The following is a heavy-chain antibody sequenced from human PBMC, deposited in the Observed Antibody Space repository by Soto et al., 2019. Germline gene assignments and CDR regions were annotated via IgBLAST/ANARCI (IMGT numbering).Heavy chain of an antibody. CDR1: GFTFRTYS. D-gene: IGHD1-26*01. J-gene: IGHJ4*02. CDR3: VILALGKFDF. CDR2: ISSDGSST. V-gene: IGHV3-74*01. Sequence: GGSLRLSCAASGFTFRTYSMNWVRQAPGKGLEWVSRISSDGSSTTYADSVKGRFTISRDNSRNSLYLQMNSLRAEDTALYYCVILALGKFDFWGQGTLITVSS.